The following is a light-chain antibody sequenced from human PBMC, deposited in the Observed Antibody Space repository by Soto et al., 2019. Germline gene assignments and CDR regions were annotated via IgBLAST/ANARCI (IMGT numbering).Light chain of an antibody. J-gene: IGLJ3*02. V-gene: IGLV2-8*01. CDR2: EGS. CDR3: SSYAGSNNLV. Sequence: QSALTQPPSASGSPGQSVTISCTGTSSDVGGYNYVSWYQQHPGKAPKLMIYEGSKRPSGVPDRFSGSKSGNTASLTVSGLEEEDEDDYYCSSYAGSNNLVFGGGTKVTVL. CDR1: SSDVGGYNY.